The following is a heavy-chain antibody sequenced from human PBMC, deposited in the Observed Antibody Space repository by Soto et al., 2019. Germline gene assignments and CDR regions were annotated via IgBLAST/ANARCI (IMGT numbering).Heavy chain of an antibody. J-gene: IGHJ3*01. CDR1: GFTFRSYA. CDR3: AKDLEVYCSSSSCYGDAFDV. Sequence: EVQLLESGGGLVQPGGSLRVSCIASGFTFRSYAMSWVRQAPGKGLEWVSAISGSGSSTYYADSVKGRFTISRDNSKNTLYLQMNTLRAEDTAVYYCAKDLEVYCSSSSCYGDAFDVWGQGTMVTVSS. V-gene: IGHV3-23*01. D-gene: IGHD2-2*01. CDR2: ISGSGSST.